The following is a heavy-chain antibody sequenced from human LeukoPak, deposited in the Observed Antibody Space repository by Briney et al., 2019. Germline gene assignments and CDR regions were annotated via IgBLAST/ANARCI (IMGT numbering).Heavy chain of an antibody. CDR3: ARGAGYTGTYAGILDY. CDR1: GCSFTGSY. D-gene: IGHD1-26*01. Sequence: ASVKVSCKASGCSFTGSYIHWVRQAPGQGLEWMGRINPNSGGTNSAQKFQGRVTMTRDTSIRTAYMELSRLTSDDTAVYYCARGAGYTGTYAGILDYWGRGTLVTVSS. J-gene: IGHJ4*02. CDR2: INPNSGGT. V-gene: IGHV1-2*06.